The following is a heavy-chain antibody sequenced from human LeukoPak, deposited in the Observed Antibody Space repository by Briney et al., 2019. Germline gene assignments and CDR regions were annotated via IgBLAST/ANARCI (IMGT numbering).Heavy chain of an antibody. Sequence: SGGSLRLSCAASGFTVSSNYMSWVRQAPGKGLEWVSVIYSGGSTYYADSVKGRFTISRDNSKNTLYLQMNSLRAEDTAVYYCARVPPSDYGDYGWFDPWGQGTLVTVSS. CDR3: ARVPPSDYGDYGWFDP. J-gene: IGHJ5*02. CDR1: GFTVSSNY. D-gene: IGHD4-17*01. V-gene: IGHV3-53*05. CDR2: IYSGGST.